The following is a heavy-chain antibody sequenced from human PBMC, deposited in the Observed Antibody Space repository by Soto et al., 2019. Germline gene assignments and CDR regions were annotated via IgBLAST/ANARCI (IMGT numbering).Heavy chain of an antibody. CDR1: GYTFTSYG. J-gene: IGHJ6*03. CDR3: ARDRGQLVATDYYYYYMYV. D-gene: IGHD6-6*01. V-gene: IGHV1-18*01. CDR2: ISAYNGHT. Sequence: QVQLVQSGAEVKKPGASVKVSCKASGYTFTSYGISWVRQAPGQGLDWMGWISAYNGHTNSAQKLQGRVTMTTDTSTSTAYMELRSLRSDDTAVYYCARDRGQLVATDYYYYYMYVWGKGSTVTVSS.